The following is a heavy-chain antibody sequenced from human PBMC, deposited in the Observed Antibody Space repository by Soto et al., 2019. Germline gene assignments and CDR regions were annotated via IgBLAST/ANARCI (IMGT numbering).Heavy chain of an antibody. CDR3: ASGYCGGDCYPVDY. D-gene: IGHD2-21*02. J-gene: IGHJ4*02. CDR2: INAGNGNT. CDR1: GYTFTSYA. V-gene: IGHV1-3*01. Sequence: GASVKVSCKASGYTFTSYAMHWVRQAPGQRLEWMGWINAGNGNTKYSQKFQGRVTITRDTSASTAYMELSSLRSEDTAVYYCASGYCGGDCYPVDYWGQGTLVTVPQ.